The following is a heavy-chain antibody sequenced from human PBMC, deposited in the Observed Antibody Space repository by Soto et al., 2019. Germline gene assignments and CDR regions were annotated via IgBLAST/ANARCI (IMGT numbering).Heavy chain of an antibody. CDR1: GGSISSYY. V-gene: IGHV4-59*08. Sequence: PSETLSLTCTVSGGSISSYYWSWIRQPPVKGLEWIGSIYYSGSTNYNPSFKSRVTISVDTSKNLFSLKLSSVTAADTAVYYCARALELPNYYYYYYMDVWGKGTTVTVSS. D-gene: IGHD1-7*01. J-gene: IGHJ6*03. CDR3: ARALELPNYYYYYYMDV. CDR2: IYYSGST.